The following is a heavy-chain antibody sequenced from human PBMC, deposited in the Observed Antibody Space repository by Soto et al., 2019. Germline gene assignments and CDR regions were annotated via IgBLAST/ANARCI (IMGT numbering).Heavy chain of an antibody. CDR3: ARGSWDDVSGHYYMDV. CDR1: GDSVSSNSAG. Sequence: QVPLQQSSPGLVKPSQALSLTCDISGDSVSSNSAGWNWIRQTPSRGLEWLGRTYYKSKWNYTYAASVKSRITVSPDTSKNQFSLQLTSVTPEDTAVYYCARGSWDDVSGHYYMDVWDKGTTVTVSS. J-gene: IGHJ6*03. V-gene: IGHV6-1*01. CDR2: TYYKSKWNY. D-gene: IGHD1-1*01.